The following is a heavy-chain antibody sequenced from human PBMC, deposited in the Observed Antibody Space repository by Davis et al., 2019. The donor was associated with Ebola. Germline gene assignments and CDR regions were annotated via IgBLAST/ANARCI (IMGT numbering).Heavy chain of an antibody. CDR1: GFTVSSNY. D-gene: IGHD4-23*01. CDR2: ISGSGVAT. CDR3: AKDQGSTVVTPGAFDI. V-gene: IGHV3-23*01. J-gene: IGHJ3*02. Sequence: GESLKISCAASGFTVSSNYMSWVRQAPGKGLEWVSGISGSGVATFYADSVKGRLTISRDNSRNTLSLQMNSLRAEDTAVYYCAKDQGSTVVTPGAFDIWGQGTKVTVSS.